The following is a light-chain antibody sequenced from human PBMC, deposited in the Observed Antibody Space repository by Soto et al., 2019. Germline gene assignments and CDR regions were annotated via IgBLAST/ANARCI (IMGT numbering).Light chain of an antibody. V-gene: IGLV1-44*01. CDR1: TSNIGSNT. CDR2: SSN. J-gene: IGLJ1*01. CDR3: ISYTVSRSYV. Sequence: QSVLTQPPSASGTPGQRVSISCSGGTSNIGSNTVNWYQQVAGTAPKLLIYSSNQRPSGVPDRFSGSKSGTSASLAISGLQSEDEADYYCISYTVSRSYVFGTGTQLTVL.